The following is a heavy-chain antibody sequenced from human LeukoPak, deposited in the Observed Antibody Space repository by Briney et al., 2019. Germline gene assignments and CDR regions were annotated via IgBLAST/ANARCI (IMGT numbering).Heavy chain of an antibody. D-gene: IGHD2-8*02. J-gene: IGHJ4*02. Sequence: GGSLRLSCAASGFTFSDYYMSWIRQAPGKGLEWVSYISSSGSTIYYADSVKGRFTISRDNAKNSLYLQMNSLRAEDTAVYYCARLLVSPGVGEFYFGYWGQGTLVTVSS. V-gene: IGHV3-11*01. CDR3: ARLLVSPGVGEFYFGY. CDR2: ISSSGSTI. CDR1: GFTFSDYY.